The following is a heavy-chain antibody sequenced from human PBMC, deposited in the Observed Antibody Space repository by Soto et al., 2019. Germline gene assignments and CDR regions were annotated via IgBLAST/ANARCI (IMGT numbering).Heavy chain of an antibody. CDR2: ISGSGGST. CDR1: GFTFSSYA. CDR3: ANVVYARAQRYFDY. D-gene: IGHD2-8*02. Sequence: EVQLLESGGGLVEPGGSLRLSCAASGFTFSSYAMSWVHQAPGKGLEWVSAISGSGGSTYYADSVKGRFTISRDNSKNTLYLQMNSLRAEDTAVYYCANVVYARAQRYFDYWGQGTLVTVSS. V-gene: IGHV3-23*01. J-gene: IGHJ4*02.